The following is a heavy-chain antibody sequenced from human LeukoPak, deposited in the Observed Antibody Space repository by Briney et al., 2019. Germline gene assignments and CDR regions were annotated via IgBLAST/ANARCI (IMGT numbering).Heavy chain of an antibody. D-gene: IGHD3-10*01. V-gene: IGHV3-9*01. CDR2: ISWNSGSI. CDR3: AKAGGPDYYYGMDV. Sequence: GGSLRLSCAASGFTFSSYAMHWVRHAPGKGLEWVPGISWNSGSIGYADSVKGRFTISRDNAKNSLYLQMNSLRAEDTALYYCAKAGGPDYYYGMDVWGQGTTVTVSS. J-gene: IGHJ6*02. CDR1: GFTFSSYA.